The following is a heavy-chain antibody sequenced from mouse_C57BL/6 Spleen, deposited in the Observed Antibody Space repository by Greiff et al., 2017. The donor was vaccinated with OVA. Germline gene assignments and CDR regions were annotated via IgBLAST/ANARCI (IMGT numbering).Heavy chain of an antibody. V-gene: IGHV1-64*01. CDR2: IHPNSGST. CDR3: ARGPYYGPTLGDY. Sequence: VQLQQPGAELVKPGASVKLSCKASGYTFTSYWMHWVKQRPGQGLEWIGMIHPNSGSTNYNEKFKSKATLTVDKSSSTAYMQLSSLTSEDSAVYYCARGPYYGPTLGDYWGQGTTLTVSS. J-gene: IGHJ2*01. D-gene: IGHD1-1*01. CDR1: GYTFTSYW.